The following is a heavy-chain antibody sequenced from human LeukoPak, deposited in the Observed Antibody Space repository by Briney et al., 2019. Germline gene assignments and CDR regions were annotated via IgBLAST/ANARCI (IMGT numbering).Heavy chain of an antibody. D-gene: IGHD2-2*01. CDR1: GYTFTKYG. J-gene: IGHJ4*02. CDR3: ARGGIGVAVVPATFFFDY. CDR2: ISTYNGNT. V-gene: IGHV1-18*01. Sequence: ASVKVSCKASGYTFTKYGITWVRQAPGQGLEWMGWISTYNGNTNYAQKLQGRVTMTTDTSTSTAYMELRSLRSDDTAVYYCARGGIGVAVVPATFFFDYWGQGTLVTVSS.